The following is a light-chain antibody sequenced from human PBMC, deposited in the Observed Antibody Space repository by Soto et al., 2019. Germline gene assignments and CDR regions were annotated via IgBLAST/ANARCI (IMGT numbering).Light chain of an antibody. CDR3: QQYNNWPPET. CDR2: KAS. CDR1: QGISSY. Sequence: AIRMTQSPSSLSASTGDRVTITCRASQGISSYLAWYQQKPGKAPKLLIYKASTLKSGVPSRFSGSGSGTEFTLTISSLQSEDFAVYYCQQYNNWPPETFGQGTKVDIK. J-gene: IGKJ1*01. V-gene: IGKV1-8*01.